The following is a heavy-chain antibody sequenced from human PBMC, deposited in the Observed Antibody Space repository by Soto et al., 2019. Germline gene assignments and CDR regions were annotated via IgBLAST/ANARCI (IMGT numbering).Heavy chain of an antibody. D-gene: IGHD3-3*01. CDR1: GFTFSSYS. CDR2: ISSSSSYI. V-gene: IGHV3-21*01. Sequence: GGSLRLSCAASGFTFSSYSMNWVRQAPGKGLEWVSSISSSSSYIYYADSVKGRFTISRDNAKNSLYLQMNSLRAEDTAVYYCARGQFLEWLLFGSSGYYYYMDVWGKGTTVTVSS. CDR3: ARGQFLEWLLFGSSGYYYYMDV. J-gene: IGHJ6*03.